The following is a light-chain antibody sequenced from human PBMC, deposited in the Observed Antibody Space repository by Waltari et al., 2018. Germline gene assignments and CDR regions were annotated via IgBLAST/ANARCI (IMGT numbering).Light chain of an antibody. CDR3: AAWDDSLSGPV. CDR1: SPTVGNHA. Sequence: QSVLPQPPSVSEAPRQRVTLSCSGSSPTVGNHALTWYQQLPGKAPKLLIYYDDLLPSGVSDRFSGSKSGTSASLAISGLQSEDEADYYCAAWDDSLSGPVFGGGTKLTVL. CDR2: YDD. J-gene: IGLJ3*02. V-gene: IGLV1-36*01.